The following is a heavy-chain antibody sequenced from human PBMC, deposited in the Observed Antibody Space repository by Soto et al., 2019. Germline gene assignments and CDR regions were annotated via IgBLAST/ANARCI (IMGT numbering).Heavy chain of an antibody. D-gene: IGHD5-12*01. CDR2: IYYSGNT. CDR1: GVSLSNYY. CDR3: ARRTDGYNFSWFDP. J-gene: IGHJ5*02. V-gene: IGHV4-59*01. Sequence: SETLSLTCTVSGVSLSNYYLNWIRTPPGKGLEWIGYIYYSGNTNYNPSLKSRVTISVDTSKNQFSLNLNSVTAADTAVYYCARRTDGYNFSWFDPWGQGTLVTVSS.